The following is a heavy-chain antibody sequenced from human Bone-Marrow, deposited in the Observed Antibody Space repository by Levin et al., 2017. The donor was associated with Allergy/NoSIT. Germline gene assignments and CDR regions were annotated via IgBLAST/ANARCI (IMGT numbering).Heavy chain of an antibody. V-gene: IGHV3-23*01. CDR3: AAPQETCSSTSCYIWDY. Sequence: LGESLKISCAASGFTFSSYAMSGVRQAPGKGLEWVSAISYSGGSTYYADSVKGRFTISRDNSKNTLYLQMNSLRAEDTAVYYCAAPQETCSSTSCYIWDYWGQGTLVTVSS. CDR1: GFTFSSYA. CDR2: ISYSGGST. D-gene: IGHD2-2*02. J-gene: IGHJ4*02.